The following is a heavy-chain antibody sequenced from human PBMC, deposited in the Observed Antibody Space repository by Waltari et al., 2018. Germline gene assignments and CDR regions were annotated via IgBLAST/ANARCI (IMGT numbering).Heavy chain of an antibody. J-gene: IGHJ3*02. V-gene: IGHV1-24*01. CDR3: ATFPTPPRLQKYAFDI. D-gene: IGHD5-12*01. CDR2: FGPEDGET. Sequence: QVQLVQSGAEVKKPGASVKVSCKVSGYTLTELSMHWVRQAPGKGLEWMGGFGPEDGETIYAQKCQGRVTMTEDTSTDTAYMELSSLRSEDTAVYYCATFPTPPRLQKYAFDIWGQGTMVTVSS. CDR1: GYTLTELS.